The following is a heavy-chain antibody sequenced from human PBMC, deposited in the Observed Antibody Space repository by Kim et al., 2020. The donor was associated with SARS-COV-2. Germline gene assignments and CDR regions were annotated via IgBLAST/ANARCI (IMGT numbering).Heavy chain of an antibody. V-gene: IGHV1-69*01. J-gene: IGHJ4*02. CDR3: ARGVRFLEWLFDY. Sequence: YAQKFQSRVTIPADESTSTAYMELSSLRSEDTAVYYCARGVRFLEWLFDYWGQGTLVTVSS. D-gene: IGHD3-3*01.